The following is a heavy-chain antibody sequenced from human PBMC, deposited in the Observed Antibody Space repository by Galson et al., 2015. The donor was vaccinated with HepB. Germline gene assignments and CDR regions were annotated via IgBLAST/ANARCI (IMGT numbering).Heavy chain of an antibody. Sequence: CAISGDSVFSNRAAWSWIRQSPSRGPEWLGRTYYRSKWYSDYAESVKSRITINPDPSRNQFSLQLNSVTPEDTAVYYCASHYSSGWYGGASFEDWGQGTLVTVS. CDR1: GDSVFSNRAA. CDR3: ASHYSSGWYGGASFED. J-gene: IGHJ4*02. D-gene: IGHD6-19*01. CDR2: TYYRSKWYS. V-gene: IGHV6-1*01.